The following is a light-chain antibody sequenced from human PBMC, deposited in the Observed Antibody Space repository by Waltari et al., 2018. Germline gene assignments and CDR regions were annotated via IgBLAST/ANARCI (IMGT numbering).Light chain of an antibody. V-gene: IGKV1-17*03. CDR1: QTISSY. Sequence: DIQMTQSPSSLSASVGDRVTITCRASQTISSYLAWYQQKPGKVPKLLIYAASSLESGVPSRFSGSVSGTEFTLTISSLQPEDFATYYCQQHNSHPYSFGQGTKVEIK. CDR2: AAS. CDR3: QQHNSHPYS. J-gene: IGKJ2*03.